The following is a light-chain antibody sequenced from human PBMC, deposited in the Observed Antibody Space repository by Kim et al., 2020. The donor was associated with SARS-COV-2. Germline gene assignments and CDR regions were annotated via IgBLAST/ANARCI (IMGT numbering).Light chain of an antibody. CDR1: SPRSYY. CDR3: NSRDSSGKV. V-gene: IGLV3-19*01. J-gene: IGLJ3*02. CDR2: GKN. Sequence: SSELTQDPAVSVALGQTVRITCQGDSPRSYYASWYQQKPGQAPVLVIYGKNNRPSGIPDRFSGSSSGNTASLTITGAQAEDEADYYCNSRDSSGKVFGGG.